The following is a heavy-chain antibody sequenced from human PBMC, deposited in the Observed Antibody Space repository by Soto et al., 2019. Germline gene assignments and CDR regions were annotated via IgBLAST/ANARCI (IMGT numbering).Heavy chain of an antibody. CDR2: ISYDGSNK. J-gene: IGHJ4*02. CDR3: ARDLGKGLCLGELNY. CDR1: GFTFSSYA. D-gene: IGHD3-16*01. Sequence: QVQLVESGGGVVQPGRSLRLSCAASGFTFSSYAMHWVRQAPGKGLEWVAVISYDGSNKYYADSVKGRFTISRDNSKNTLYLQMNSLRAEDTAVYYCARDLGKGLCLGELNYWGQGTLVTVSS. V-gene: IGHV3-30-3*01.